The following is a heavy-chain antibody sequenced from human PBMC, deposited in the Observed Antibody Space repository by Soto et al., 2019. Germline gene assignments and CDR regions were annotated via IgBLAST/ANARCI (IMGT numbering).Heavy chain of an antibody. Sequence: PSETLSLTCTVSGGSISSDNYFWGWIRQPPGKGLEWIGSISYSGSTYYNPSLKSRVTISVDTSKNQFSLKLSSVTAADTAVYYWARHAALYYFDYGGQETLVTVP. CDR2: ISYSGST. CDR3: ARHAALYYFDY. J-gene: IGHJ4*02. V-gene: IGHV4-39*01. CDR1: GGSISSDNYF.